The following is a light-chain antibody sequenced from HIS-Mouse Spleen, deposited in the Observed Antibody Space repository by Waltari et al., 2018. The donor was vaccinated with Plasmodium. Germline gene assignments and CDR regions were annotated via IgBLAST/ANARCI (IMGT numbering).Light chain of an antibody. J-gene: IGLJ3*02. CDR3: YSTDSSGNHRV. V-gene: IGLV3-10*01. CDR1: SLPKKY. CDR2: EDS. Sequence: SYELTQPPSVSVSPGQTARITCSGDSLPKKYAYWYQQKSGQAPVLVIYEDSNRPSGIPERFSGSSSGTMATLTISGAQVEDEADYDCYSTDSSGNHRVFGGGTKLTVL.